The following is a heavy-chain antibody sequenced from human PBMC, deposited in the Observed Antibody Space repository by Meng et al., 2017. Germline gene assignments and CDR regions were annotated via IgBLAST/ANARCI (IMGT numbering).Heavy chain of an antibody. D-gene: IGHD6-19*01. CDR3: ARVWAVAVSDY. CDR2: ISYDGSNK. Sequence: GESLKISCAASGFTFSSYAMHWVRQAPGKGLEWVAVISYDGSNKYYADSVKGRFTISRDNSKNTLYLQMNSLRAEDTAVYYCARVWAVAVSDYWGQGTLVTVSS. CDR1: GFTFSSYA. V-gene: IGHV3-30*04. J-gene: IGHJ4*02.